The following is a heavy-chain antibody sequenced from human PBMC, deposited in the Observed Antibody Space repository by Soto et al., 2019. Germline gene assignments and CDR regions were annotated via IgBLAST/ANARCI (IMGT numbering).Heavy chain of an antibody. V-gene: IGHV3-23*01. Sequence: DVQLLESGGGLVQPGGSLTLSCAASGFTFSNYAMHWVRQAPGKGLEWVSTIKDSGESTFYLDSVRGLFTISRDNSKDTLYQQMTSLRIEHTATYHCVKGGASYTSCWYANWVQGILVTVTS. D-gene: IGHD6-13*01. CDR1: GFTFSNYA. CDR2: IKDSGEST. J-gene: IGHJ4*02. CDR3: VKGGASYTSCWYAN.